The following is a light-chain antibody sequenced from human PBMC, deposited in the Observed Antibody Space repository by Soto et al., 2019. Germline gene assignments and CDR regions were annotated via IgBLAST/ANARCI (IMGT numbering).Light chain of an antibody. V-gene: IGKV3-11*01. CDR2: DAS. CDR3: QQRSAWPFT. Sequence: IVLTQSPATLSLSPGERASLSCSASQTVGKDLAWYQVRPGQAHRLLIVDASTRATGVPPRFSGSRSGSDFPLSISSLDPEDFALYYCQQRSAWPFTFGGGTRVLIK. J-gene: IGKJ4*01. CDR1: QTVGKD.